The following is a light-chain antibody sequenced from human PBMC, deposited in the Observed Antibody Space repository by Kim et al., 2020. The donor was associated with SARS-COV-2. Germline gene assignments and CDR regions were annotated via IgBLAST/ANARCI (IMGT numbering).Light chain of an antibody. CDR2: KDS. CDR3: QSPDSSGTYWV. Sequence: SYELTQPPSVSVSPGQTAMITCSGDVLPKLYAYWYQQKPGQAPVLVIYKDSERPSGIPERFSGSSSGTTVTLTISGVQAEDEADYYCQSPDSSGTYWVFGGGTQLTVL. CDR1: VLPKLY. J-gene: IGLJ3*02. V-gene: IGLV3-25*03.